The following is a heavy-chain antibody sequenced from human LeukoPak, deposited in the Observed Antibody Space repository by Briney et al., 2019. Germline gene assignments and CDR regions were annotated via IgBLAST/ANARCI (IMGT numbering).Heavy chain of an antibody. Sequence: ASVKVSCKASGYTFTRYGISWVRQAPGQGLEWMGWISAYNGNTNYAQKLQGRVTMTTDTSTSTAYMELRSLRSDDTAVYYCARGVYIVVVPAATPYYFDYWGQGTLVTVSS. CDR1: GYTFTRYG. V-gene: IGHV1-18*01. CDR3: ARGVYIVVVPAATPYYFDY. J-gene: IGHJ4*02. CDR2: ISAYNGNT. D-gene: IGHD2-2*01.